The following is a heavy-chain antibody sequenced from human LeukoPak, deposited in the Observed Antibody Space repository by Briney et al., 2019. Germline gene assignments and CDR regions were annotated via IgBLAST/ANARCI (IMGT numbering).Heavy chain of an antibody. CDR3: ARDRPRWGSGSYNGEI. Sequence: VASVKVSCKASGYTFTSYGISWVRQAPGQGLEWMGWISAYNGNTNYAQNLHGRVTITTDTSTSKAYMELCSLRSDDTAVYYCARDRPRWGSGSYNGEIWGQGTLVTVYS. CDR1: GYTFTSYG. V-gene: IGHV1-18*04. CDR2: ISAYNGNT. J-gene: IGHJ4*02. D-gene: IGHD3-10*01.